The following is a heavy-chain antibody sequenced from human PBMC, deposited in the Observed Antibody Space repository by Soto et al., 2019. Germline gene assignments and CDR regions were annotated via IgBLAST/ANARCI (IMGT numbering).Heavy chain of an antibody. V-gene: IGHV4-39*01. CDR2: IYYSGST. Sequence: PSETLSLTCTVSGGSISSSSYYWGWIRQPPGKGLEWIGSIYYSGSTYYNPSLKSRVTISVDTSKNQFSLKLSSVTAADTAVYYCARTMVRGVALSNWFGPWGQGSLVTSPQ. J-gene: IGHJ5*02. CDR3: ARTMVRGVALSNWFGP. D-gene: IGHD3-10*01. CDR1: GGSISSSSYY.